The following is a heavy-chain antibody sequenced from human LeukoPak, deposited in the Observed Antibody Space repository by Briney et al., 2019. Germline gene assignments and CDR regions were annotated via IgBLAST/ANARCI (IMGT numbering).Heavy chain of an antibody. CDR2: MHHSGRT. D-gene: IGHD2-2*01. CDR3: ARAQEGCCRASCYLEP. V-gene: IGHV4-4*02. J-gene: IGHJ5*02. CDR1: GASISSTNW. Sequence: SGTLSLTCAISGASISSTNWWIWVRQPPGKGLEWIGEMHHSGRTNYNPSLKSRITISVDKSKNQVFLRLNSVAAADTALYYCARAQEGCCRASCYLEPWGQGTLVTVSS.